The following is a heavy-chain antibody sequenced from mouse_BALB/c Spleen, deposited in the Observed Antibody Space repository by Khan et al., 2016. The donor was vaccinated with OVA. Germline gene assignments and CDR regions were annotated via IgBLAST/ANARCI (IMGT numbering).Heavy chain of an antibody. D-gene: IGHD1-2*01. J-gene: IGHJ2*01. CDR3: ARGNYYGYDFDY. CDR1: GYSITSGYA. Sequence: EVQLQESGPGLVKPSQSLSLTCTVTGYSITSGYAWNWIRQFPGNILEWMGYLSYSGVTSYTPSLKSRISITRDTSNNQFFLQLNSVTTEDRATYYCARGNYYGYDFDYWGQGTTLTVSS. CDR2: LSYSGVT. V-gene: IGHV3-2*02.